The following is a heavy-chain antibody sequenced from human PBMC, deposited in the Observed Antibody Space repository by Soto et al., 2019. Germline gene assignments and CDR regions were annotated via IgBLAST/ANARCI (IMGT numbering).Heavy chain of an antibody. Sequence: PGGSLRLSCAASGFTFSSYAMHWVRQAPGKGLEWVAVISYDGSNKYYADSVKGRFTISRDNSKNTLYLQMNSLRAEDTAVYYCARVVGYSYGDYWGQGTLVTVS. CDR1: GFTFSSYA. D-gene: IGHD5-18*01. CDR2: ISYDGSNK. CDR3: ARVVGYSYGDY. J-gene: IGHJ4*02. V-gene: IGHV3-30-3*01.